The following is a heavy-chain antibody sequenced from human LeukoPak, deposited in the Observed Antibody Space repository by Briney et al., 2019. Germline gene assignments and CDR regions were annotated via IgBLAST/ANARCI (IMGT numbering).Heavy chain of an antibody. Sequence: GGSLRLSCAASGFTFSSYSMNWVRQAPGKGLEWVSSISSSSSYIYYADSVKGRFTISRDNAKNSLYLQMNSLRAEDTAVYYCARSVLYYYDSSGQERVDDYWGQGTLVTVSS. V-gene: IGHV3-21*01. D-gene: IGHD3-22*01. CDR3: ARSVLYYYDSSGQERVDDY. CDR2: ISSSSSYI. J-gene: IGHJ4*02. CDR1: GFTFSSYS.